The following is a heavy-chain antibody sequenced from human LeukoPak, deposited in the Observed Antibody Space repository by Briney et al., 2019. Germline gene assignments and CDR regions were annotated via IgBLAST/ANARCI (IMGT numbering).Heavy chain of an antibody. CDR1: GFTVSSNY. D-gene: IGHD3-10*01. V-gene: IGHV3-53*01. CDR2: IYSGGST. Sequence: GGSLRLSCAASGFTVSSNYMSWVRQAPGKGLEWVSVIYSGGSTYYADSVKGRFTISRDNSKNTLYLQMNSLRAEDTAVYYCATLIWFGEYFDYWGQGTLVTVSS. J-gene: IGHJ4*02. CDR3: ATLIWFGEYFDY.